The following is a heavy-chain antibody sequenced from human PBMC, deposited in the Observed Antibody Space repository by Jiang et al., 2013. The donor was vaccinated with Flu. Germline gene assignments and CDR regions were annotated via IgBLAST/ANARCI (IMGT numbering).Heavy chain of an antibody. J-gene: IGHJ4*02. CDR3: ARGPDSGGYYYFY. D-gene: IGHD3-22*01. V-gene: IGHV1-69*06. CDR2: HPFFGTS. CDR1: RHLQQSC. Sequence: SGAEVKNLGVLGEGLLQGFWRHLQQSCYQLGATCPGQGLEWDGRDHPFFGTSNYAQKFQGRLTITADKSTSTAYMELSSLRSEDTAVYYCARGPDSGGYYYFYWGQGTLVTVSS.